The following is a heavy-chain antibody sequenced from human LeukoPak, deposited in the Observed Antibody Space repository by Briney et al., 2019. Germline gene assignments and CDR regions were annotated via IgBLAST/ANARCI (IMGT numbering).Heavy chain of an antibody. V-gene: IGHV3-23*01. Sequence: PGGSLRLSCAASGFTFSSYAMSWVRQAPGKGLEWVSAISGSGGSTYYADSVKGRFTISRDNSKNSLYLQMHSLRDEDTAVYYCARGGYHGFFDYWGQGTLVTVSS. J-gene: IGHJ4*02. CDR2: ISGSGGST. CDR3: ARGGYHGFFDY. CDR1: GFTFSSYA. D-gene: IGHD5-12*01.